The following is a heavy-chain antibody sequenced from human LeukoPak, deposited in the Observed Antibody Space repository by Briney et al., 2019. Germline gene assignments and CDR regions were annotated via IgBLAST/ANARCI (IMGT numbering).Heavy chain of an antibody. J-gene: IGHJ5*02. D-gene: IGHD6-6*01. CDR3: ATAATYSSSSDWFDP. CDR2: ISGDGGST. CDR1: GFTFDDYA. Sequence: GGSLRLSCAASGFTFDDYAMHWVRQAPGKGLEWVSLISGDGGSTYYADSVKGRFTISRDNSKNSLYLQVNSLRAEDTALYYCATAATYSSSSDWFDPWGQGTLVTVSS. V-gene: IGHV3-43*02.